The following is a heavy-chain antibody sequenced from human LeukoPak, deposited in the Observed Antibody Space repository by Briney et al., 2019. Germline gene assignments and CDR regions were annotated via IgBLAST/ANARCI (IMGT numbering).Heavy chain of an antibody. Sequence: GGSLRLSCTASGFTFGDYATSWVRQAPGKGLEWVGFIRSKAYGGTTEYAASVKGRFTISRDDSKSIAYLQMNSLKTEDTAVYYCTRKVYYDSSGYYDAFDIWGQGTMVTVSS. V-gene: IGHV3-49*04. CDR1: GFTFGDYA. D-gene: IGHD3-22*01. CDR2: IRSKAYGGTT. J-gene: IGHJ3*02. CDR3: TRKVYYDSSGYYDAFDI.